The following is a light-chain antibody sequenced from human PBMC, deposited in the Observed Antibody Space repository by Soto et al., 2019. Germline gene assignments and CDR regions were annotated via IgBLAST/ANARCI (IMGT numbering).Light chain of an antibody. CDR3: QSYDSRHYV. CDR1: SSNIGAGYD. CDR2: GNS. Sequence: QSVLTQPPSVSGAPGQRVTISCTGSSSNIGAGYDVHWYQQLPGTAPKLLIYGNSNRPSGVPDRFSGSKSGTSASLAITGLQAEDEADYCCQSYDSRHYVFGTGTKVTVL. V-gene: IGLV1-40*01. J-gene: IGLJ1*01.